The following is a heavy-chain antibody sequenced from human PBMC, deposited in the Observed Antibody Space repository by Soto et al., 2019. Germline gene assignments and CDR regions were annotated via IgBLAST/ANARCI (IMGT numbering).Heavy chain of an antibody. CDR1: GFTFSSYA. Sequence: SLRLSCAASGFTFSSYAMHWVRQAPGKGLEWVAVISYDGSNKYYADSVKGRFTISRDNSKNTLYLQMNSLRAEDTAVYYCANFEYSSSSDWFDPWGQGTLVTVSS. CDR3: ANFEYSSSSDWFDP. J-gene: IGHJ5*02. V-gene: IGHV3-30-3*01. CDR2: ISYDGSNK. D-gene: IGHD6-6*01.